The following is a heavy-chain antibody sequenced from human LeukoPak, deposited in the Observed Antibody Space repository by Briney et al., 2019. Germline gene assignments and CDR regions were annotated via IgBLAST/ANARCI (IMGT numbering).Heavy chain of an antibody. Sequence: GGSLRLSCAASGLTFTSHWMHWVRQAPGKGLVWVSRINIDGSSTNYADSVKGRFTISRDNAKNTLYLQMSSLRAEDSALYYCARDRGPNILANVVDYWGQGALVTVSS. CDR1: GLTFTSHW. CDR3: ARDRGPNILANVVDY. CDR2: INIDGSST. V-gene: IGHV3-74*01. D-gene: IGHD5-12*01. J-gene: IGHJ4*02.